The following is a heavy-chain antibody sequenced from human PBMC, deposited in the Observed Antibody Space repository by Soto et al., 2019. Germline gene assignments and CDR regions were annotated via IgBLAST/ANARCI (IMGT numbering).Heavy chain of an antibody. D-gene: IGHD6-19*01. V-gene: IGHV4-59*08. Sequence: SETLSLTCTVSGGSISSYYWSWIRQPPGKGLEWIGYIYYSGSTNYNPSLKSRVTISVDTSKNQFSLKLSSVTAADTAVYYCARSSDLYYYYGMDVWGHGTTVTVSS. J-gene: IGHJ6*02. CDR1: GGSISSYY. CDR3: ARSSDLYYYYGMDV. CDR2: IYYSGST.